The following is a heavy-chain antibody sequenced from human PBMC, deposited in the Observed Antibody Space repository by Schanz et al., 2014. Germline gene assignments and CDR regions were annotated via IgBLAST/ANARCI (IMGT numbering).Heavy chain of an antibody. J-gene: IGHJ3*02. D-gene: IGHD2-21*01. Sequence: EVQLLESGGGLVQPGGSLRLSCSASTFTFDHYAMTWVRQAPGKGLEWVAAVSSRSDEIKYADSVRGRFTISRDNSRNTLYLQMNSLRAEDTAVYYCARDGYSVVVISPTESFDIWGQGTMVTVSP. V-gene: IGHV3-23*01. CDR1: TFTFDHYA. CDR2: VSSRSDEI. CDR3: ARDGYSVVVISPTESFDI.